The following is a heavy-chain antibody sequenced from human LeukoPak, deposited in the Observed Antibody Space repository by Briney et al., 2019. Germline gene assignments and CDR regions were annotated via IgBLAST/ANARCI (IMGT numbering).Heavy chain of an antibody. CDR2: ISGTGGST. Sequence: GGSLRLSCAASGFTISSYAMSWVRQAPGKGLEWVSAISGTGGSTYYADSVKGRFTISRDNSKDTLYLQMNSLRAEDTAVYYCAPPLGFDPWGQGTLVTVSS. J-gene: IGHJ5*02. CDR1: GFTISSYA. V-gene: IGHV3-23*01. CDR3: APPLGFDP.